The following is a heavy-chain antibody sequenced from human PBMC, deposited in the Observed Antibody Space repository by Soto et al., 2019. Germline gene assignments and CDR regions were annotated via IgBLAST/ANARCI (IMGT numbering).Heavy chain of an antibody. D-gene: IGHD5-12*01. CDR3: ARDGLALATIPNWFDP. Sequence: SQTLSLTCAISGDSVSSNSAAWNWIRQSPSRGLEWLGRTYYRSKWYNDYAVSVKSRITINPDTSKNQFSLQLNSVTPEDTAVYYCARDGLALATIPNWFDPWGQGTLVTVSS. CDR1: GDSVSSNSAA. V-gene: IGHV6-1*01. J-gene: IGHJ5*02. CDR2: TYYRSKWYN.